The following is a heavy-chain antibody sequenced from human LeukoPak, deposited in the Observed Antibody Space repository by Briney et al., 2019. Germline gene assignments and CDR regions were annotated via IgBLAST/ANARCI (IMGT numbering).Heavy chain of an antibody. CDR3: ARLGYSGYDPGIDY. CDR1: GGSISSSSYY. V-gene: IGHV4-39*01. CDR2: IYYSGST. D-gene: IGHD5-12*01. J-gene: IGHJ4*02. Sequence: SETLSLTCTVSGGSISSSSYYWGWIRQPPGKGLEWIGSIYYSGSTYYNPSLKSRVTISVDTSKNQFSLKLSSATAADTAVYYCARLGYSGYDPGIDYWGQGTLVTVSS.